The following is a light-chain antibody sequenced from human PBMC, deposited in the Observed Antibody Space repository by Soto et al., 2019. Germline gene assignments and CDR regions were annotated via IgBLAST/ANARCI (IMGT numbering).Light chain of an antibody. CDR3: QQYGSSLSIT. Sequence: EIVLTQSPGTLSLSPGERATLSFRASQSVSNNYLAWYQQKPGQAPRLLIYGASSRATGIPDRFSGSGSGTDFTLTLSRLEPEDFAVYYCQQYGSSLSITFGQGTRLEIK. V-gene: IGKV3-20*01. CDR2: GAS. J-gene: IGKJ5*01. CDR1: QSVSNNY.